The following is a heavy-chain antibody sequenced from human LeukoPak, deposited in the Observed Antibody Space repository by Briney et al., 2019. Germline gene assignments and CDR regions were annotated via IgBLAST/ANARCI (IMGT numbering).Heavy chain of an antibody. V-gene: IGHV3-21*01. Sequence: PGGSLRLSCAASGFIFSDYSMNWVRQAPGKGLEWVSSISSSSHYIYYADSMKGRFSISRDNAKNSLYLQMNSLRAEDTAVYYCASGRPMIREVISWFDPWGQGTLVTVSS. J-gene: IGHJ5*02. D-gene: IGHD3-10*01. CDR1: GFIFSDYS. CDR2: ISSSSHYI. CDR3: ASGRPMIREVISWFDP.